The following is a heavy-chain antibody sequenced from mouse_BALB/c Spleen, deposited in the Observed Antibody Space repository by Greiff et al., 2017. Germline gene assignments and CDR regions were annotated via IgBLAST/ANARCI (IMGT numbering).Heavy chain of an antibody. Sequence: EVMLVESGVGLVQPGGSRKLSCAASGFTFSSFGMHWVRQAPEKGLEWVAYISSGSSTIYYADTVKGRFTISRDNPKNTLFLQMTSLRSEDTAMYYCARFRGAMDYWGQGTSVTVSS. J-gene: IGHJ4*01. CDR3: ARFRGAMDY. D-gene: IGHD3-3*01. CDR1: GFTFSSFG. V-gene: IGHV5-17*02. CDR2: ISSGSSTI.